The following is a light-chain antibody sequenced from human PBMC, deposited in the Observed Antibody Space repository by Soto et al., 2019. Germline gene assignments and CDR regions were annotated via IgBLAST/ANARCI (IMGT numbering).Light chain of an antibody. CDR3: QHYGSSNPFT. Sequence: EIVLTQSPGTLSLSPGERATLSCRASQSISSSYLAWYQQKPGQAHRLLIYGASSRTTGIPDRFSGSGSGTDFTISITRLEPEDFAVYYCQHYGSSNPFTFGPGTKVDIK. J-gene: IGKJ3*01. CDR1: QSISSSY. V-gene: IGKV3-20*01. CDR2: GAS.